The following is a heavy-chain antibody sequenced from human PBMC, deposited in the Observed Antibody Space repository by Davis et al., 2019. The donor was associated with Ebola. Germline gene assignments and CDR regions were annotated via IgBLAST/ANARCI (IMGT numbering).Heavy chain of an antibody. D-gene: IGHD2-15*01. Sequence: SVKVSCKTSGGSFNNYAISWVRQAPGQGLEWMGEIIPIFDTVNYVQKFQGKVTITADKSTSTAYIELSSLRSEDTAMYYCARKYSDAFDIWGQGTMVTVSS. CDR1: GGSFNNYA. CDR2: IIPIFDTV. J-gene: IGHJ3*02. CDR3: ARKYSDAFDI. V-gene: IGHV1-69*06.